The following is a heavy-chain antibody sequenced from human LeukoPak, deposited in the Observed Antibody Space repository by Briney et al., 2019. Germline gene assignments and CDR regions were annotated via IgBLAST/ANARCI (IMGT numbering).Heavy chain of an antibody. CDR3: AKDSRGNSGIGFDY. D-gene: IGHD1-26*01. V-gene: IGHV3-23*01. Sequence: GGSLRLSCAASGFTFSHYAMTWVRQGPGQGLEWVSTVSESGDSIYYADSVKGRFIISRDNSKNTLYLQMNSLRAEDTAVYYCAKDSRGNSGIGFDYWGQGTLVTVSS. CDR1: GFTFSHYA. CDR2: VSESGDSI. J-gene: IGHJ4*02.